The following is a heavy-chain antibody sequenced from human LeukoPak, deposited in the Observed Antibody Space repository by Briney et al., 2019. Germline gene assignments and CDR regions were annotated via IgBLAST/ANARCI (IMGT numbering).Heavy chain of an antibody. CDR1: GFTFSKYW. Sequence: GGSLRLSCAASGFTFSKYWMLWVRQAPGKGLESVSRINTGGTVTTYAVSVKGRFTVSRDNDDNTLFLQMNSVRDEDTAVYYCATKQWLAPPPDSWGQGTPVTVSS. V-gene: IGHV3-74*01. D-gene: IGHD6-19*01. CDR3: ATKQWLAPPPDS. CDR2: INTGGTVT. J-gene: IGHJ4*02.